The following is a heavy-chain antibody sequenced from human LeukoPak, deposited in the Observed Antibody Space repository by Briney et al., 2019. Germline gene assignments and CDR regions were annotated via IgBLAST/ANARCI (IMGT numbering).Heavy chain of an antibody. V-gene: IGHV4-59*01. D-gene: IGHD4-17*01. CDR3: ARGHTVTMGNYFDY. Sequence: SSETLSLTCTVSGGSISSYYWSWIRQPPGKGLEWIGYTYYSGSTNYNPSLKSRVTISVDTSKNQFSLKLSSVTAADTAVYYCARGHTVTMGNYFDYWGQGTLVTVSS. CDR2: TYYSGST. J-gene: IGHJ4*02. CDR1: GGSISSYY.